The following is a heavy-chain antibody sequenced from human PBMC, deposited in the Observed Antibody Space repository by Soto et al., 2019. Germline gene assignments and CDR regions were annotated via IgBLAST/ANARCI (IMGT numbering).Heavy chain of an antibody. CDR1: GFTFSSYG. D-gene: IGHD6-19*01. Sequence: ESVGGVVQPGRSLRLSCAASGFTFSSYGMHWVRQAPGKGLEWVAVISYDGSNKYYADSVKGRFTISRDNSKNTLYLQMNSLRAEDTAVYYCAKTGYSSGWYFDYWGQGTLVTVSS. CDR3: AKTGYSSGWYFDY. CDR2: ISYDGSNK. J-gene: IGHJ4*02. V-gene: IGHV3-30*18.